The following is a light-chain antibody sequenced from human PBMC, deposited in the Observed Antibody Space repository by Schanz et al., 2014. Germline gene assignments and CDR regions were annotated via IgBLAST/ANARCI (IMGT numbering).Light chain of an antibody. V-gene: IGKV1-5*01. CDR1: QSISSW. Sequence: DIQMTQSPSTLSASVGDRVTLTCRASQSISSWLAWYQQKPGKAPKLLIYDASSLESGVPSRFSGSGSGTEFTLTINSLQPDDFATYYCQQYNNYPRTFGQGTKVDIK. J-gene: IGKJ1*01. CDR3: QQYNNYPRT. CDR2: DAS.